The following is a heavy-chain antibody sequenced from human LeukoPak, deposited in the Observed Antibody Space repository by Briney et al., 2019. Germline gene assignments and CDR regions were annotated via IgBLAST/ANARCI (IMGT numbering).Heavy chain of an antibody. Sequence: GPLSLSSPASGFFFRYYAMSWVRPAPGKGQGWEGFIRSNAYGGTTEYAASVKGRFRISRDDSKSIPYLQMNSLKTEDTVVYYCTRVRGYSYGYGDYWGQGTLVTVSS. J-gene: IGHJ4*02. D-gene: IGHD5-18*01. CDR2: IRSNAYGGTT. CDR1: GFFFRYYA. CDR3: TRVRGYSYGYGDY. V-gene: IGHV3-49*04.